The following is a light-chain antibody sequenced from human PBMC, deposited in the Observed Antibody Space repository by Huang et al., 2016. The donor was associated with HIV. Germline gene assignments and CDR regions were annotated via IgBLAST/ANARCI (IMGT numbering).Light chain of an antibody. CDR1: QSLVDRDGNAY. CDR2: RGS. Sequence: DVLMTQSPVSLPVTLGQAASISCRSSQSLVDRDGNAYLNWFHQRPGQSPRRLICRGSSRESGVPDRFSGSGSGTDFTLKISRVEAEDVGVYYCMQVTYWPVTCGGGTKVEIK. CDR3: MQVTYWPVT. J-gene: IGKJ4*01. V-gene: IGKV2-30*01.